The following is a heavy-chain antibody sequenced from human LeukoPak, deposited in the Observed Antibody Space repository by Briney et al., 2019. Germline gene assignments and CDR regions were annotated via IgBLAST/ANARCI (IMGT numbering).Heavy chain of an antibody. CDR1: GGSISSYY. J-gene: IGHJ4*02. CDR2: IYYSGST. Sequence: PSETLSLTCTVSGGSISSYYWSWIRQPPGKGLEWIGYIYYSGSTNYNPSLKSRVTISVGTSKNQFSLKLSSVTAADTAVYYCARVAGGYSYEPYFDYWGQGTLVTVSS. CDR3: ARVAGGYSYEPYFDY. D-gene: IGHD5-18*01. V-gene: IGHV4-59*01.